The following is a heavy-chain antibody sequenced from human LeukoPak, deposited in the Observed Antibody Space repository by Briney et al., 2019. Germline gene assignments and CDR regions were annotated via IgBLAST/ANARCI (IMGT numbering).Heavy chain of an antibody. CDR2: ISSSSSTI. CDR3: AKAGREGSYYNDFDY. CDR1: GFTFSSYS. Sequence: GGSLRLSCAASGFTFSSYSMNWVRQAPGKGLEWVSYISSSSSTIYYADSVKGRFTISRDNAKNSLYLQMNSLRAEDTALYYCAKAGREGSYYNDFDYWGQGTLVTVSS. J-gene: IGHJ4*02. D-gene: IGHD3-10*01. V-gene: IGHV3-48*04.